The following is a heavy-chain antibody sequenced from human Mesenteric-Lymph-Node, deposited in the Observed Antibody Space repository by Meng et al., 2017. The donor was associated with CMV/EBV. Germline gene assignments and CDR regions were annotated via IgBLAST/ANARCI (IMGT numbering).Heavy chain of an antibody. D-gene: IGHD2-2*01. Sequence: GGSLRLSCAASGFTFSSYSMNWVRQAPGKGLEWVSSISSSSYIYYADSVKGRFTISRDNAKNSLYLQMNSLRAEDTAVYYCAREYQLHPDYYYYGMDVWGQGTTVTVSS. J-gene: IGHJ6*02. CDR1: GFTFSSYS. CDR2: ISSSSYI. CDR3: AREYQLHPDYYYYGMDV. V-gene: IGHV3-21*01.